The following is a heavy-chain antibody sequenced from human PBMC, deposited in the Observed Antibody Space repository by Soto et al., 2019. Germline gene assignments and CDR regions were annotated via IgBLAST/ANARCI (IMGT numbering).Heavy chain of an antibody. J-gene: IGHJ4*02. CDR3: ARGYDYDSGGYLFDY. CDR1: GGSVSSNIYY. CDR2: IYYSGST. V-gene: IGHV4-31*03. D-gene: IGHD3-22*01. Sequence: SETLSLTCSVSGGSVSSNIYYWTWIRQHPGKGPEWIGHIYYSGSTYYNPSLKSRVTISLDMSKNQFSLKLTSVSAADTAVYYCARGYDYDSGGYLFDYWGQGTLVTVS.